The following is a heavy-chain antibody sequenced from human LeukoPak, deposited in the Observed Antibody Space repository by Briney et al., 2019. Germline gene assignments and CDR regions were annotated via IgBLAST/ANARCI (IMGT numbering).Heavy chain of an antibody. CDR2: ISGGGGTT. V-gene: IGHV3-23*01. CDR1: GFTFSSYG. J-gene: IGHJ4*02. CDR3: AKTAPYYFDY. Sequence: PGGSLRLSCAATGFTFSSYGVGWVRQAPGMGLEWVSTISGGGGTTYYPDSVKGRFTISRDNSKYTLYLQMNSLRAEDTAVYYCAKTAPYYFDYWGQGTLVTVSS. D-gene: IGHD2-21*02.